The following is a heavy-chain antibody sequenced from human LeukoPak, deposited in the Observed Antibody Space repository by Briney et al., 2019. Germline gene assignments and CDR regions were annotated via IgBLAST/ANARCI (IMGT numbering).Heavy chain of an antibody. CDR1: GYTFTGYY. CDR2: INPNSGGT. D-gene: IGHD3-9*01. V-gene: IGHV1-2*02. J-gene: IGHJ4*02. Sequence: GASVKVSCKASGYTFTGYYMHWVRQAPGQGLEWMGWINPNSGGTNYAQKFQGRVTMTRDTSISTAYMELSSLRSEDTAVYYCARLWHYDILTGQFEHDYWGQGTLVTVSS. CDR3: ARLWHYDILTGQFEHDY.